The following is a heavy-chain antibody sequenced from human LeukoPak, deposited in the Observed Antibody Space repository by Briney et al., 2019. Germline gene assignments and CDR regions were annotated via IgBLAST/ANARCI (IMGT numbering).Heavy chain of an antibody. V-gene: IGHV3-9*01. J-gene: IGHJ4*02. CDR3: AKVISHNWGAFDY. CDR2: ISWNSGSI. Sequence: GRSLRLSCAASGFTFDDYAMHWVRHAPGKGLEWVSGISWNSGSIGYADSVKGRFTISRDNAKNSLYLQMNSLRAEDTALYYCAKVISHNWGAFDYWGQGTLVTVSS. D-gene: IGHD7-27*01. CDR1: GFTFDDYA.